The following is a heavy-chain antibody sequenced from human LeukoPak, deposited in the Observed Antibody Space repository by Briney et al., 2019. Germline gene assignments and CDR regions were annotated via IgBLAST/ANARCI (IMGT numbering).Heavy chain of an antibody. CDR2: IYDGGST. D-gene: IGHD3-10*01. CDR3: ARDRGVRVFDI. CDR1: GGSITTYY. V-gene: IGHV4-59*01. J-gene: IGHJ3*02. Sequence: SEALSLTCTVSGGSITTYYWSWIRQPPGKGLEWIGYIYDGGSTNYNPSLESRVTISVDTSKNQFSLKLSSVTAADTAVYYCARDRGVRVFDIWGQGTMVTVSS.